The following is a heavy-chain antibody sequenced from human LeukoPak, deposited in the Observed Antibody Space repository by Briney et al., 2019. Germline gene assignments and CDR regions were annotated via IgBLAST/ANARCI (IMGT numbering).Heavy chain of an antibody. V-gene: IGHV1-69*06. CDR1: GGTFSSYA. J-gene: IGHJ4*02. D-gene: IGHD1-1*01. Sequence: GASVKVSCKASGGTFSSYAISWVRQAPEQGLEWMGGIIPIFGTANYAQKFQGRVTITADKSTSTAYMELSSLRSEDTAVYYCAGGTNGYFDYWGQGTLVTVSS. CDR3: AGGTNGYFDY. CDR2: IIPIFGTA.